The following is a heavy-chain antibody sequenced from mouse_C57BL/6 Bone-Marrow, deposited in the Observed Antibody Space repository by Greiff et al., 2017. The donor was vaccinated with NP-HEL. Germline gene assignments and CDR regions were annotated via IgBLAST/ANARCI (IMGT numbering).Heavy chain of an antibody. Sequence: VQLQQPGAELVKPGASVKLSCKASGYTFTSYWMHWVKQRPGQGLEWIGMIHPNSGSTNYNEKFKSKATLTVDKSSSTAYMQLSSLTSEDSAVYYCALSWDVWSLDVWGKGTTVTVSS. CDR2: IHPNSGST. CDR1: GYTFTSYW. D-gene: IGHD4-1*01. V-gene: IGHV1-64*01. J-gene: IGHJ1*03. CDR3: ALSWDVWSLDV.